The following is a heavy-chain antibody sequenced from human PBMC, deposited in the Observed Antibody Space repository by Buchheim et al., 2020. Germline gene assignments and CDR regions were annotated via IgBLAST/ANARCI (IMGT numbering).Heavy chain of an antibody. V-gene: IGHV3-7*03. CDR2: IKQDGSEK. CDR3: ARTGGAWFGEFKWFDP. Sequence: EVQLVESGGGLVQPGGSLRLSCAASGFTFSSYWMSWVRQAPGKGLEWVANIKQDGSEKYYVDSVKGRFTISRDHAKNSLYLQMNSLRAEDTAVYYCARTGGAWFGEFKWFDPWGQGTL. CDR1: GFTFSSYW. D-gene: IGHD3-10*01. J-gene: IGHJ5*02.